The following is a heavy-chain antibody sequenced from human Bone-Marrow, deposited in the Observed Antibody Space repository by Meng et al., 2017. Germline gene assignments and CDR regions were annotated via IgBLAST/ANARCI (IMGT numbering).Heavy chain of an antibody. CDR3: ARGVDYGVNFDY. D-gene: IGHD4-17*01. J-gene: IGHJ4*02. V-gene: IGHV1-8*01. CDR1: GCTFTSYS. CDR2: MNPNSGNT. Sequence: LVQAVAEVKKTGASLKVSCKASGCTFTSYSINWVRQATGQGVEWMGWMNPNSGNTGYAQKFQGRVTMTRNTSISTAYMELSSLRSEDTAVYYCARGVDYGVNFDYWGQGTLVTVSS.